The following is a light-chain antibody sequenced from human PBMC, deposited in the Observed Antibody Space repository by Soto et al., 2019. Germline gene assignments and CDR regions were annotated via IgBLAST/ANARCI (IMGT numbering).Light chain of an antibody. CDR2: GAS. V-gene: IGKV3-20*01. CDR1: QSVSSNY. Sequence: EIVLMQSPGTLSLSPGERATLSCRASQSVSSNYLAWYQQKPGQAPRLLIDGASSRATGIPDRFSGSGSGTDFTLTISRLEPEDFAVYYCQQYGTSPPLTFGGGTKVDIK. CDR3: QQYGTSPPLT. J-gene: IGKJ4*01.